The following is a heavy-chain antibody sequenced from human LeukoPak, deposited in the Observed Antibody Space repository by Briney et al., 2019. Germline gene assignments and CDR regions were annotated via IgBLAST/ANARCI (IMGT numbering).Heavy chain of an antibody. D-gene: IGHD5-24*01. J-gene: IGHJ5*02. V-gene: IGHV1-46*01. CDR3: ARDISARDEAWWFDP. Sequence: APVKVSCKAFGYTFTNNFMHWVRQAPGQRPEWMGLVSPTGGFTAYAQKFQGRVTLTRDLSTSTDYLELSSLRSEDTAVYYCARDISARDEAWWFDPWGQGTLVTVSS. CDR2: VSPTGGFT. CDR1: GYTFTNNF.